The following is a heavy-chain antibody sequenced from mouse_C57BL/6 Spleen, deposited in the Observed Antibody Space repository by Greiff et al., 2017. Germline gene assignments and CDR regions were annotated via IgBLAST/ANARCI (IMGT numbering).Heavy chain of an antibody. Sequence: QVQLQQSGAELVRPGASVTLSCKASGYTFTDYEMHWVKQTPVHGLEWIGAIDPETGGTASNQKFKGKAILTADKASSAAYMGLRSLTSEDSAVYYCTSGFPITTVVATGDDWGEGTTLTVSS. CDR1: GYTFTDYE. CDR2: IDPETGGT. D-gene: IGHD1-1*01. J-gene: IGHJ2*01. V-gene: IGHV1-15*01. CDR3: TSGFPITTVVATGDD.